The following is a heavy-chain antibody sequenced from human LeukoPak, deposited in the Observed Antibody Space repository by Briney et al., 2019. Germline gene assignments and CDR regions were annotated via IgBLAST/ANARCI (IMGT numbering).Heavy chain of an antibody. CDR1: GFTFSSNY. D-gene: IGHD5-18*01. Sequence: GGSLRLSCAASGFTFSSNYMSWVRQAPGKGLEWVSVIYSGGSTYYADSVKGRFTISRDNSKNTLYLQMNSLRAEDTAVYYCAGGVTGYSSGYVYWGQGTLVTVSS. V-gene: IGHV3-53*01. CDR2: IYSGGST. CDR3: AGGVTGYSSGYVY. J-gene: IGHJ4*02.